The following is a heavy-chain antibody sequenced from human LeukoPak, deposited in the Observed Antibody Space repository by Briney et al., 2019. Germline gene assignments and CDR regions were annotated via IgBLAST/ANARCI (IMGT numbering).Heavy chain of an antibody. CDR3: ARDSSGFDY. Sequence: PGRSLRLSCAASGFTFSSYAMHWVRQAPGKGLEWVAVISYDGSNKYYADPVKGRFTISRDNSKNTLYLQMNSLRAEDTAVYYCARDSSGFDYWGQGTLVTVSS. J-gene: IGHJ4*02. CDR2: ISYDGSNK. V-gene: IGHV3-30-3*01. D-gene: IGHD7-27*01. CDR1: GFTFSSYA.